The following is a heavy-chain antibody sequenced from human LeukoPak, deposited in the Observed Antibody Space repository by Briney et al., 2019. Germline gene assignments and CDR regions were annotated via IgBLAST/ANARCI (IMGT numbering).Heavy chain of an antibody. J-gene: IGHJ4*02. V-gene: IGHV3-66*01. D-gene: IGHD3-10*01. Sequence: GGSLRLSCAASGFTFSSYSMNWVRQAPGKGLEWVSVINSGGSTYYADSVKGRFTISRDNSKNTLYLQMNSLRAEDTAVYYCARDRDSSGSGSPEYWGQGTLVTVSS. CDR2: INSGGST. CDR1: GFTFSSYS. CDR3: ARDRDSSGSGSPEY.